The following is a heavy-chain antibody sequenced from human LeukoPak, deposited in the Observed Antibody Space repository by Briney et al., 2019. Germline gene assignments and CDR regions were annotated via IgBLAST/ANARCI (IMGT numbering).Heavy chain of an antibody. CDR2: VSGSGDTT. Sequence: GGSLRLSCAASGFTFGNFAMTWVRQAPGKGLEWVSGVSGSGDTTYYADSVRGRFTISRENSKNILYLQMNSLRAEDTALYFCAKLAVYDISTGYYKNWFDPWGQGTLVSVSS. J-gene: IGHJ5*02. D-gene: IGHD3-9*01. CDR3: AKLAVYDISTGYYKNWFDP. CDR1: GFTFGNFA. V-gene: IGHV3-23*01.